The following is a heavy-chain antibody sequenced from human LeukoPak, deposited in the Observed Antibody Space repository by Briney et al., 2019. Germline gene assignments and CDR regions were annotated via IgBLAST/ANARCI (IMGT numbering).Heavy chain of an antibody. J-gene: IGHJ4*02. D-gene: IGHD1-14*01. V-gene: IGHV3-33*01. CDR2: IWYDGNNK. CDR3: ARDKGSGTEYFDY. CDR1: GFTFSHYG. Sequence: PGGSLRLSCAASGFTFSHYGMHWVRQAPGKGLEWVAVIWYDGNNKYYSDPVKGRFTISRDNSKSTLSLQLNSLRAEDTAVYYCARDKGSGTEYFDYWGRGTLVTVAS.